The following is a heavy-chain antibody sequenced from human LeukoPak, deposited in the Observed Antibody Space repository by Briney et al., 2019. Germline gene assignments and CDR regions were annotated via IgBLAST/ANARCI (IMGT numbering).Heavy chain of an antibody. Sequence: PGRSLRLSCTASGFTFGDYAMSWVRQAPGKGLEWVGFIRTKAYGGTTECAASVKGRFTISRDDSKSIAYLQMNSLRAEDTAVYYCAELGITMIGGVWGKGTTVTISS. D-gene: IGHD3-10*02. J-gene: IGHJ6*04. CDR2: IRTKAYGGTT. CDR3: AELGITMIGGV. CDR1: GFTFGDYA. V-gene: IGHV3-49*04.